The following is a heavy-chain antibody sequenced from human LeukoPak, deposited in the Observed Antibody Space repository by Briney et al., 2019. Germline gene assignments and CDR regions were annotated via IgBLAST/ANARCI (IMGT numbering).Heavy chain of an antibody. CDR2: IYYSGRT. CDR3: ASRLVTKYFDY. D-gene: IGHD2-21*02. J-gene: IGHJ4*02. CDR1: GGSISSSNYC. Sequence: SETLSLTCNVSGGSISSSNYCWGWIRQPPGKGLEWLGSIYYSGRTYDNQSLKRRLTLSVDTSKNQLSLKLRFVTTTDTAVYYCASRLVTKYFDYWGQGTPVTVSS. V-gene: IGHV4-39*01.